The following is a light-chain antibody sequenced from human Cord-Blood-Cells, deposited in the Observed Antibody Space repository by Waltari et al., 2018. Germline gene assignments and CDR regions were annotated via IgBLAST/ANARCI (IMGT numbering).Light chain of an antibody. V-gene: IGLV2-23*01. Sequence: QAALTQPASVSGSPGQPITIPCTATSRAVGSLNLSSWYQQHPGKAPNLMIYEGSKRPSGVSNRFSGSKSGNTASLTISGLQAEDEADYYCCSYAGSSTSYVVFGGGTKLTVL. J-gene: IGLJ2*01. CDR3: CSYAGSSTSYVV. CDR1: SRAVGSLNL. CDR2: EGS.